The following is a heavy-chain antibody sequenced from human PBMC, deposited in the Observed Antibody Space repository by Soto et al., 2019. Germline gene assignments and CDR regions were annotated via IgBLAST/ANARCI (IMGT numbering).Heavy chain of an antibody. Sequence: SETLSLTCTVSGDSMSGFYWSWIRQTPGKGLEWIGYINYVGRTSYYSPSLQSRVTISLDSSKNQFSLILSSVTAADTDVFFCARFRRNYFDYWGQGTQVTVSS. CDR2: INYVGRTS. D-gene: IGHD3-10*01. CDR3: ARFRRNYFDY. V-gene: IGHV4-59*01. CDR1: GDSMSGFY. J-gene: IGHJ4*02.